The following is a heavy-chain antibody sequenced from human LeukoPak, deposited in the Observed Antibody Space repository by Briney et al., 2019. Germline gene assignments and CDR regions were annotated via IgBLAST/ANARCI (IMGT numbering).Heavy chain of an antibody. V-gene: IGHV1-2*02. Sequence: GASAKVSCKASGYTFTGYYMHWVRQAPGQGLEWMGWINPNSGGTNYAQKFQGRVTMTRDTSISTAYMELSSLRSEDTAVYYCARNYYDYVWGSYRFDYWGQGTLVTVSS. CDR1: GYTFTGYY. CDR2: INPNSGGT. J-gene: IGHJ4*02. D-gene: IGHD3-16*02. CDR3: ARNYYDYVWGSYRFDY.